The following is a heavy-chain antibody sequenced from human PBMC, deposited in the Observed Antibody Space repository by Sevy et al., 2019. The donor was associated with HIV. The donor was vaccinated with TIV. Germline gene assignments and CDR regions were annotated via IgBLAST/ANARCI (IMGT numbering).Heavy chain of an antibody. CDR3: AKEETTGYI. CDR2: ISASGGST. CDR1: GFTFSSYV. J-gene: IGHJ4*02. V-gene: IGHV3-23*01. D-gene: IGHD3-9*01. Sequence: GGSLRLSCTASGFTFSSYVISWVRQAPGKGLEWVSTISASGGSTYYADSVKGRFTISRDNSKNNVYLDMNSLRAEDTAIFYCAKEETTGYIWGQGTLVTVSS.